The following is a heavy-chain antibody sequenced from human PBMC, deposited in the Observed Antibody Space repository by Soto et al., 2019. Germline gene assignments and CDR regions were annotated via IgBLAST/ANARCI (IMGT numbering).Heavy chain of an antibody. CDR2: ISWNSGSI. CDR1: GFTFDDYA. CDR3: AKDLGYCSSTSCYGPLDY. Sequence: GGSLRLSCAASGFTFDDYAMHWFRQAPGKGLEWVSGISWNSGSIGYADSVKGRFTISRDNAKNSLYLQMNSLRAEDTALYYCAKDLGYCSSTSCYGPLDYWGQGTLVTVSS. D-gene: IGHD2-2*01. V-gene: IGHV3-9*01. J-gene: IGHJ4*02.